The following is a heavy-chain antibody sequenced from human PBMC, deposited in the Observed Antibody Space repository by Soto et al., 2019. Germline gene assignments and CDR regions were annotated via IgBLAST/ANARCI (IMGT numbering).Heavy chain of an antibody. D-gene: IGHD2-2*01. CDR3: ARVPDR. CDR2: IYHSGST. Sequence: LQLQESGSGLVKPSQTLSLTCAVSGGSISSGGYSWSWIRQPPGKGLEWIGYIYHSGSTYYNPSPXSXVTISVDRSKNQFSLKLSSVTAADTAVYYCARVPDRWGQGTLVTVSS. CDR1: GGSISSGGYS. V-gene: IGHV4-30-2*01. J-gene: IGHJ5*02.